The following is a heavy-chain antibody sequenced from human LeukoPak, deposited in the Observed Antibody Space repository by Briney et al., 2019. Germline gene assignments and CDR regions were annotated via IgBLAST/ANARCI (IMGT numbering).Heavy chain of an antibody. V-gene: IGHV3-30*02. CDR2: IRYDGSNK. D-gene: IGHD3-3*01. CDR3: AKGITIFGVVIADDAFDI. CDR1: GFTFSSYG. Sequence: GGSLRLSCAASGFTFSSYGMHWVRQAPGKGLEWVAFIRYDGSNKYYADSVKGRFTISRDNSKNTLYLQMNSLRAEDTAVYYCAKGITIFGVVIADDAFDIWGQGTMVTVSS. J-gene: IGHJ3*02.